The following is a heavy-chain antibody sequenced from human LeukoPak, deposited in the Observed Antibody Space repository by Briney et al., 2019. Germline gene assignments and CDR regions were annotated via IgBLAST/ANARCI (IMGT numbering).Heavy chain of an antibody. CDR3: ARDVGDTAMVPRYNWFDP. V-gene: IGHV7-4-1*02. CDR2: INTNTGNP. CDR1: GGTFSSYA. D-gene: IGHD5-18*01. J-gene: IGHJ5*02. Sequence: GASVTVSCKASGGTFSSYAISWVRQAPGQGLEWMGWINTNTGNPTYAQGFTGRFVFSLDTSVSTAYLQISSLKAEDTAVYYCARDVGDTAMVPRYNWFDPWGQGTLVTVSS.